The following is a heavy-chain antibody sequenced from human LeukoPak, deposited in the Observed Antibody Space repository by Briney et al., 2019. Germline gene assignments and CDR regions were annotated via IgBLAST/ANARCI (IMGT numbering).Heavy chain of an antibody. V-gene: IGHV3-66*04. CDR2: TYSAVST. CDR3: ASHGVYSDWSIGY. Sequence: GGSLGLACAASGFIASSNSMTWVRQAPGKGLEWVAVTYSAVSTYYADSVKGRFIISRDDSKNTLYLQMNSLRVEDTGVYYCASHGVYSDWSIGYWGQGTLVTVSS. J-gene: IGHJ4*02. CDR1: GFIASSNS. D-gene: IGHD3-3*01.